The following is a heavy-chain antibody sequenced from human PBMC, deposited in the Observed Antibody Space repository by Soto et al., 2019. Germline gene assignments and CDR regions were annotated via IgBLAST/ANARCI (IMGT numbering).Heavy chain of an antibody. V-gene: IGHV3-74*03. CDR3: ARGIKSSTFITMVRGVRNGNWFDP. D-gene: IGHD3-10*01. Sequence: GGSLRLSCAASGLTFRSYWMHWVRQAPGKGLVWVSRINTDGSVAMYADSVKGRFTISRDNSKNTLYLQMNSLRAEDTAAYYCARGIKSSTFITMVRGVRNGNWFDPWGQGTLVTVSS. CDR2: INTDGSVA. CDR1: GLTFRSYW. J-gene: IGHJ5*02.